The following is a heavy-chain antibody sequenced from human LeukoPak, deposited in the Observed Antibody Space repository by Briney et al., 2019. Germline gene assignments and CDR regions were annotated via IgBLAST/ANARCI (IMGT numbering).Heavy chain of an antibody. CDR1: GYSFTDYY. CDR2: INPNSGGT. V-gene: IGHV1-2*02. D-gene: IGHD2-21*01. Sequence: PLASVKVSCKTSGYSFTDYYMHWVRQAPGQGLEWMGWINPNSGGTSSARKFQGRVTMTRDTSITTVYMEVSWLTSDDTAIYYCARADRLHGGPYLIGPWGQGTLVTVSS. CDR3: ARADRLHGGPYLIGP. J-gene: IGHJ5*02.